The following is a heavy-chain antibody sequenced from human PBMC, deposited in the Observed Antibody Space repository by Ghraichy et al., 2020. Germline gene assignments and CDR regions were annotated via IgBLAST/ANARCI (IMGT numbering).Heavy chain of an antibody. J-gene: IGHJ5*02. Sequence: GGSLRLSCAASGTTFSRFAVSWVRQAPGKGLEWVSVISGSGASSQYAATVKDRFTISRDNSKNTVFLQLNSLRPEDTAIYYCTKGVDNWNLRAAGFDAWGQGTLVTVSS. CDR2: ISGSGASS. D-gene: IGHD1-20*01. CDR3: TKGVDNWNLRAAGFDA. CDR1: GTTFSRFA. V-gene: IGHV3-23*01.